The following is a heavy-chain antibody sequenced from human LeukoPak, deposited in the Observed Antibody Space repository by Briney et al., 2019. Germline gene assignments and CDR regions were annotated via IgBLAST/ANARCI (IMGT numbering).Heavy chain of an antibody. CDR2: IYYSGST. V-gene: IGHV4-59*01. CDR1: GGSIGSYY. D-gene: IGHD5-24*01. CDR3: ARDRYGYQAPHFDY. J-gene: IGHJ4*02. Sequence: SETLSLTRTVSGGSIGSYYWSWIRQPPGKGLEWIGYIYYSGSTNYNPSLKSRVTISVDTSKNQFSLKLSSVTAADTAVYYCARDRYGYQAPHFDYWGQGTLVTVSS.